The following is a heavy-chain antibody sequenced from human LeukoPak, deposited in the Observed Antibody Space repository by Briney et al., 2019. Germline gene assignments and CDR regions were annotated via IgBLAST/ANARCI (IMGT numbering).Heavy chain of an antibody. J-gene: IGHJ4*02. Sequence: SVKVSCKVSGGIFGSYAINWVRQAPGQGLEWLGRIIPIFDTPNYAQTFQGRVTISADKSTRTVYMELASLRSEDTALYYCAKGSRLREAGSYRFWGQGTLVTVSS. CDR3: AKGSRLREAGSYRF. V-gene: IGHV1-69*06. CDR1: GGIFGSYA. D-gene: IGHD3-16*02. CDR2: IIPIFDTP.